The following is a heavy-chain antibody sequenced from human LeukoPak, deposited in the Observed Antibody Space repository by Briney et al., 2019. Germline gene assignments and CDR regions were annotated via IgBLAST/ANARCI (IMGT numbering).Heavy chain of an antibody. CDR1: GGSFSGYY. V-gene: IGHV4-34*01. CDR3: ARGGRLKVNWFDP. J-gene: IGHJ5*02. Sequence: SETLSLTCAVYGGSFSGYYWSWIRQPPGKGLEWIGEINHSGSTNYNPSLKSRVTISVDTSKNQFSPKLSSVTAADTAVYYYARGGRLKVNWFDPWGQGTLVTVSS. CDR2: INHSGST.